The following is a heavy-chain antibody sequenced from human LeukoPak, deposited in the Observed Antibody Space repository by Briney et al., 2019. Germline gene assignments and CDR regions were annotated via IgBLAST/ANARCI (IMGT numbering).Heavy chain of an antibody. J-gene: IGHJ4*02. V-gene: IGHV4-34*01. CDR1: GGSFSGYY. CDR2: INHSGST. CDR3: ARVTGYSSG. D-gene: IGHD6-19*01. Sequence: MSSETPSLTCAVYGGSFSGYYWSWIRQPPGKGLEWIGEINHSGSTNYNPSLKSRVTISVDTSKNQFSLKLSSVTAADTAVYYCARVTGYSSGWGQGTLVTVSS.